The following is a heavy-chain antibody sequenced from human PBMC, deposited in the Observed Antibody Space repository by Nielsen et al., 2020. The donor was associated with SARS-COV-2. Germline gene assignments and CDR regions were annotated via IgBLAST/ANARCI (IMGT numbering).Heavy chain of an antibody. CDR2: ISGSGGST. CDR1: GFTFSSYA. D-gene: IGHD6-6*01. J-gene: IGHJ4*02. V-gene: IGHV3-23*01. CDR3: VTGARLADN. Sequence: GGSLRLSCAASGFTFSSYAMSWVRQAPGKGLEWVSAISGSGGSTYYADSVKGRFTISRDNAHNSLFLQMTSLRVEDTAVYYCVTGARLADNWGQGTLVTVSS.